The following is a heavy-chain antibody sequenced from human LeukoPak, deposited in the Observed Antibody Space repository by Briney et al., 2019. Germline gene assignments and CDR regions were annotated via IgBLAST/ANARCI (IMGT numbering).Heavy chain of an antibody. V-gene: IGHV3-7*01. CDR3: ARAHGGNSDY. D-gene: IGHD4-23*01. CDR2: IKQDGSEK. Sequence: GGSLRLSCAASGFTVSSNYMSWVRQAPGKGLEWVANIKQDGSEKYYVDSVKDRFTISRDNAKNSLYLQMNSLRAEDTAVYYCARAHGGNSDYWGQGTLVTVSS. J-gene: IGHJ4*02. CDR1: GFTVSSNY.